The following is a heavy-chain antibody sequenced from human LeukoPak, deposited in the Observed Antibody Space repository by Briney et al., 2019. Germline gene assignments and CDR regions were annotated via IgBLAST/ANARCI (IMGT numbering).Heavy chain of an antibody. Sequence: GGSLRLSCAASGFTFSSYEMNWVRQAPGKGLEWLSYIDSSGRRIYYADSVKGRFTISRDNARNSVYLQMNSLRAGDTAVYFCARNSGYKDFDSWGQGTLVTVSS. D-gene: IGHD5-12*01. J-gene: IGHJ4*02. CDR2: IDSSGRRI. CDR1: GFTFSSYE. V-gene: IGHV3-48*03. CDR3: ARNSGYKDFDS.